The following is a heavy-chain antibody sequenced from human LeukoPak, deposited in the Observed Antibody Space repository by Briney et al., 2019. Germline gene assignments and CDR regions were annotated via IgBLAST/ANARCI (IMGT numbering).Heavy chain of an antibody. CDR3: ARVVVPAAVTASNWFDP. CDR2: INHSGST. CDR1: GGSFSGYY. Sequence: PSETLSLTCAVYGGSFSGYYWSWIRQPPGKGLEWIGEINHSGSTNYNPSLKSRVTISVDTSKNQFSLKLSSVTAADTAVCYCARVVVPAAVTASNWFDPWGQGTLVTVSS. J-gene: IGHJ5*02. V-gene: IGHV4-34*01. D-gene: IGHD2-2*01.